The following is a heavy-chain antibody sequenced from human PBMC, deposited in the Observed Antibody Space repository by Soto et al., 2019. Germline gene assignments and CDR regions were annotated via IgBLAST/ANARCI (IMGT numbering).Heavy chain of an antibody. V-gene: IGHV2-5*01. J-gene: IGHJ4*02. D-gene: IGHD1-26*01. CDR1: GFSLSTSGVG. CDR2: IYWNDDK. Sequence: ESGPTLVNPTQTLTLTCTFSGFSLSTSGVGVGWIRQPPGKALEWLALIYWNDDKRYSPSLKSRLTTTKDTSKNQVVLTMTNMDPVDTATYYCAHGTQWELLTYFDYWGQGTLVTSPQ. CDR3: AHGTQWELLTYFDY.